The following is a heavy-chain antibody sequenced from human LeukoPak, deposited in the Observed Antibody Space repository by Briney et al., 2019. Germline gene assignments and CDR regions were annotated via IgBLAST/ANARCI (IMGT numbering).Heavy chain of an antibody. V-gene: IGHV3-66*01. Sequence: GGSLRLSCAASGFTVSSNYMSWVRHAPGKGLEWVSVIYSGGSTYYADSVKGRFTISRDNSKNTLYLQMNSLRAEDTAVYYCARFTTAYYFDYWGQGTLVTVSS. CDR1: GFTVSSNY. D-gene: IGHD1-1*01. CDR3: ARFTTAYYFDY. J-gene: IGHJ4*02. CDR2: IYSGGST.